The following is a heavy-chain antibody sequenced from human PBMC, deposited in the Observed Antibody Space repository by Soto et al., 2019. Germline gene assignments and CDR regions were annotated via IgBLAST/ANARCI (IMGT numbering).Heavy chain of an antibody. CDR1: GGSISSLY. CDR2: IFYSGST. CDR3: ARVRKYSGYGNAFDI. Sequence: QVQLQESGPGLVKPSETLSLTCTVSGGSISSLYWNWIRQPPGKGLEWIGSIFYSGSTTYNPSLKSRVTISIYTSKTQFSLKLTSVTAADTAAYYCARVRKYSGYGNAFDIWGQGTMVTVSS. D-gene: IGHD5-12*01. V-gene: IGHV4-59*01. J-gene: IGHJ3*02.